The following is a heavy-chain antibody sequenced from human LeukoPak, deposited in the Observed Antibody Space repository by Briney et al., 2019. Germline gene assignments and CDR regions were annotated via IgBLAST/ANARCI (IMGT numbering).Heavy chain of an antibody. J-gene: IGHJ6*03. CDR2: ISGSGGST. CDR1: GFTFSSYA. V-gene: IGHV3-23*01. D-gene: IGHD3-10*01. Sequence: GGSLRLSCAASGFTFSSYAMSWVRQAPGKGLEWVSAISGSGGSTYYADSVKGRFTISRDNSKNTLYLQMNSLRAEDTAVYYCAKARRGSGTYYMDVWGKGTTVTVSS. CDR3: AKARRGSGTYYMDV.